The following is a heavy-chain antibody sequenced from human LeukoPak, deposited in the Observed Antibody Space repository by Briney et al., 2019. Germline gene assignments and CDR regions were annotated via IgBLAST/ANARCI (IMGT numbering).Heavy chain of an antibody. Sequence: GGSLRLSCAASGFTFSSYAMSWVRQAPGKWLEWVSAISGSGGSTYYADSAKGRFTISRDNSRDKLYLQMTSLREEDTAVYYCAKGYYDYVWGSYYFDYWGREPWSPSPQ. J-gene: IGHJ4*02. CDR1: GFTFSSYA. CDR2: ISGSGGST. V-gene: IGHV3-23*01. CDR3: AKGYYDYVWGSYYFDY. D-gene: IGHD3-16*01.